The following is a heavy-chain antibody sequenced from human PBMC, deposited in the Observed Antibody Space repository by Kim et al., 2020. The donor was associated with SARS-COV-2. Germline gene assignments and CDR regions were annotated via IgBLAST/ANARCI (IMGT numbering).Heavy chain of an antibody. V-gene: IGHV5-51*01. Sequence: SPSFQGQVTISADKSTTAAYLQWSSLKASDTAMYYCTRSAGPYDYYFDYWGQGTLVTVSS. J-gene: IGHJ4*02. CDR3: TRSAGPYDYYFDY. D-gene: IGHD3-16*01.